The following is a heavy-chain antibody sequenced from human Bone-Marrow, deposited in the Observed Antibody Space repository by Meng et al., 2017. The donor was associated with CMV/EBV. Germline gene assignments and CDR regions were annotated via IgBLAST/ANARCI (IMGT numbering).Heavy chain of an antibody. CDR1: GGTFSSYA. CDR3: ARERGYYGSGSYWTYYYYGMDV. CDR2: IIPIFGTA. V-gene: IGHV1-69*05. J-gene: IGHJ6*02. Sequence: SVTVSCKASGGTFSSYAISWVRQAPGQGLEWMGGIIPIFGTANYAQKFQGRVTITTDESTSTAYMELSSLRAEDTAVYYCARERGYYGSGSYWTYYYYGMDVWGQGTTVTVSS. D-gene: IGHD3-10*01.